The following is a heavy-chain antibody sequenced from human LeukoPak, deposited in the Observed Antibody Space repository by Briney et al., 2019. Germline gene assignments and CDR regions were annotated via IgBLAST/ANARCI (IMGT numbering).Heavy chain of an antibody. CDR2: IIPIFGTA. CDR3: ASPYSSGWYGY. J-gene: IGHJ4*02. D-gene: IGHD6-19*01. V-gene: IGHV1-69*13. CDR1: GGTFSSYA. Sequence: GASVKVSCKASGGTFSSYAISWVRQAPGQGLEWMGGIIPIFGTANYAQKFQGRVTITADESTSTAYMELSSLRSEDTAVYYCASPYSSGWYGYWGQGTLVAVSS.